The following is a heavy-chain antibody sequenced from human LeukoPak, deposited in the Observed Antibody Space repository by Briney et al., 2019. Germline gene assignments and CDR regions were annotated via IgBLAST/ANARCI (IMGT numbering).Heavy chain of an antibody. CDR3: AREESRGGAFDY. D-gene: IGHD3-16*01. CDR1: GFTFSSNY. Sequence: GGSLRLSCAASGFTFSSNYMSWVRQAPGKGLEWVSVIYSGGSTYYADSVKGRFTISRDNSKNTLYLQMNSLRAEDTAVYYCAREESRGGAFDYWGQGTLVTVSS. V-gene: IGHV3-66*01. J-gene: IGHJ4*02. CDR2: IYSGGST.